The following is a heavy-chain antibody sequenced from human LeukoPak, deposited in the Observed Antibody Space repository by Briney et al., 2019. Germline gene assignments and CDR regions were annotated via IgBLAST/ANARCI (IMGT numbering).Heavy chain of an antibody. CDR2: INPNSGVT. CDR3: ARDGVGDRTTFDY. J-gene: IGHJ4*02. CDR1: GYTFTGYY. Sequence: ASVKVSCKASGYTFTGYYMHWVRQAPGQGLEWMGWINPNSGVTAYAQRFQGRVTMTRDTSISTAYMELSRLRSDDTAVYYYARDGVGDRTTFDYWGQGTLVTVSS. V-gene: IGHV1-2*02. D-gene: IGHD2-21*02.